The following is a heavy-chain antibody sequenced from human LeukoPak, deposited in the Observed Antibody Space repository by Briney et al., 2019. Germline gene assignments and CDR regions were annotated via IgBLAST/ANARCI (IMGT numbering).Heavy chain of an antibody. Sequence: ASVKVSCKASGYTFTGYYMDWVRQAPGQGLEWMGWINPNSGGTNYAQKFQGRVTMTRDTSITTAYMELGRLRSDDTAVYYCARETEYSSAWYSIDSWGQGTLVTVSS. CDR2: INPNSGGT. J-gene: IGHJ4*02. D-gene: IGHD6-19*01. CDR1: GYTFTGYY. V-gene: IGHV1-2*02. CDR3: ARETEYSSAWYSIDS.